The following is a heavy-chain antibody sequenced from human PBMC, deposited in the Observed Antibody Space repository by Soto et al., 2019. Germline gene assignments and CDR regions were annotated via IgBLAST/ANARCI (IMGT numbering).Heavy chain of an antibody. CDR2: IIPILGIA. J-gene: IGHJ3*02. CDR1: GGTFSSYT. V-gene: IGHV1-69*02. Sequence: QVQLVQSGAEVKKPGSSVKVSCKASGGTFSSYTISWVRQAPGQGLEWMGRIIPILGIAKYAQKYQGRVTITADKSPSPAYMELSSLRSGDTAVYYCASLPAADLAFEIWGQGTMVTVSS. CDR3: ASLPAADLAFEI. D-gene: IGHD2-2*01.